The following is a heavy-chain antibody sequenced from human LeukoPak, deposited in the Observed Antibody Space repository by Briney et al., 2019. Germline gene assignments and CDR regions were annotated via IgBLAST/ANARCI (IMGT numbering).Heavy chain of an antibody. J-gene: IGHJ4*02. Sequence: GGSLRLSCTASGFSFSNYDMHWVRQAPGIGLEWVSGLGSVGDTYYPDSVKGRFTISKETAKNSLYLQMSSLRDGDTAVYYCVRGRRSYGFDHWGQGTLVTVSS. CDR3: VRGRRSYGFDH. CDR1: GFSFSNYD. D-gene: IGHD3-16*01. CDR2: LGSVGDT. V-gene: IGHV3-13*01.